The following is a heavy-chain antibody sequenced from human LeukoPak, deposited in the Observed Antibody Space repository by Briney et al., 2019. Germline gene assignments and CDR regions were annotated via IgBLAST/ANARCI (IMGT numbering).Heavy chain of an antibody. CDR3: AKPHSSGWSLTHMDV. Sequence: GGSLRLSCAASGFTFSSYAMSWVRQAPGKGLEWVSAISGSGGSTYYADSVKGRFTISRDNSKNTLYLQMNSLRAEDTAVYYCAKPHSSGWSLTHMDVWGKGTTVTISS. J-gene: IGHJ6*03. V-gene: IGHV3-23*01. D-gene: IGHD6-19*01. CDR1: GFTFSSYA. CDR2: ISGSGGST.